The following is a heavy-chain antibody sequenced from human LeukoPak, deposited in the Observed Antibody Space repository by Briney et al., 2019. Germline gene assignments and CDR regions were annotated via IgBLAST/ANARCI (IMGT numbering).Heavy chain of an antibody. Sequence: QPGGSLRLSCEASAFTFSSYWMSWVRQAPGKGLEWVAVISYDGSNKYYADSVKGRFTISRDNSKNTLYLQMNSLRAEDTAVYYCARSQGDGSGSYYNEFNWFDPWGQGTLVTVSS. CDR3: ARSQGDGSGSYYNEFNWFDP. J-gene: IGHJ5*02. V-gene: IGHV3-30*03. D-gene: IGHD3-10*01. CDR2: ISYDGSNK. CDR1: AFTFSSYW.